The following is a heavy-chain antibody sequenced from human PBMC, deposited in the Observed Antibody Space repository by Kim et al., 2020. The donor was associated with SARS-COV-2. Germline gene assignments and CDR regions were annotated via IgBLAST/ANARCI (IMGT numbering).Heavy chain of an antibody. Sequence: SVKVSCKASGGTFSSYAISWVRQAPGQGLEWMGGIIPIFGTANYAQKFQGRVTITADESTSTAYMELSSLRSEDTAVYYCASVMVRGQYYYYGMDVWGQGTTVTVSS. CDR1: GGTFSSYA. CDR3: ASVMVRGQYYYYGMDV. CDR2: IIPIFGTA. J-gene: IGHJ6*02. D-gene: IGHD3-10*01. V-gene: IGHV1-69*13.